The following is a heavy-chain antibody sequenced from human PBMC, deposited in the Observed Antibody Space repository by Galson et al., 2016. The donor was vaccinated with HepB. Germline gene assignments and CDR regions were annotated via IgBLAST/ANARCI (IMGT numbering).Heavy chain of an antibody. D-gene: IGHD5-12*01. V-gene: IGHV5-51*01. Sequence: QSGAEVKKPGESMKISCQASGYSFSDYWIAWVRQMPGKGLEWMGIIYPSDSDTKYSPSFQGQVTISADKSINTAYLQWSSLNASDSAMYYCARLGQWLPFNHWGQGTLVTVSS. J-gene: IGHJ4*02. CDR2: IYPSDSDT. CDR1: GYSFSDYW. CDR3: ARLGQWLPFNH.